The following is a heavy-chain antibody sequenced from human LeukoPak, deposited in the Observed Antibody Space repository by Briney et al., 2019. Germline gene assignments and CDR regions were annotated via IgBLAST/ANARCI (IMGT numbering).Heavy chain of an antibody. CDR3: ARGRAAAGRRYYYYKDV. CDR2: IYYSGST. J-gene: IGHJ6*03. V-gene: IGHV4-39*07. Sequence: SETLSLTCTVSGGSISSSSYYWGWIRQPPGKGLEWIGSIYYSGSTYYNPSLKSRVTISVDTSKNQFSLKLSSVTAADTAVYYCARGRAAAGRRYYYYKDVWGKGTTVTVSS. CDR1: GGSISSSSYY. D-gene: IGHD6-13*01.